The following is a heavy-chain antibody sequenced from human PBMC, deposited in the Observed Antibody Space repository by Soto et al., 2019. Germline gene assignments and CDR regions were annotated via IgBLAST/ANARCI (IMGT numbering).Heavy chain of an antibody. CDR3: ARDYYDSSGYYYVDYGMDV. D-gene: IGHD3-22*01. Sequence: QVQLVESGGGVVQPGRSVRLSCAASGFTFSSYGMHWVRQALGKGLEWVAVRWYDGSNKYYADSVKGRFTISRDNSKNTLYLQMNSLRAEDTAVYYCARDYYDSSGYYYVDYGMDVWGQGTTVTVYS. CDR2: RWYDGSNK. J-gene: IGHJ6*02. CDR1: GFTFSSYG. V-gene: IGHV3-33*01.